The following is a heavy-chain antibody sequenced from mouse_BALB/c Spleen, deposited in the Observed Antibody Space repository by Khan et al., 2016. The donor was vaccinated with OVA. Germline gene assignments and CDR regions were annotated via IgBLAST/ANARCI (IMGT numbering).Heavy chain of an antibody. CDR3: ARLAYYYDSEGMAY. CDR2: VSTGGGYT. CDR1: GFTFSTYG. Sequence: EVELVESGGDLVKPGGSLKLSCAASGFTFSTYGMPWVRQTPDKSLEWVATVSTGGGYTYYPDSVKGQFTISRDNATNTLYLQMSRLKSEDTAMFYCARLAYYYDSEGMAYWGQGTLVTVSA. V-gene: IGHV5-6*01. D-gene: IGHD1-1*01. J-gene: IGHJ3*01.